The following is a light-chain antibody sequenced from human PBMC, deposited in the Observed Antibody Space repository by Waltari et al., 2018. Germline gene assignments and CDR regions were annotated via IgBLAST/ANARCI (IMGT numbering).Light chain of an antibody. CDR1: QSVLYSSNNKNY. CDR2: WAS. V-gene: IGKV4-1*01. J-gene: IGKJ1*01. Sequence: DIVMTKSPDSLAVSLGERATINCKSSQSVLYSSNNKNYLAWYQQKPGQPPKLLIYWASTRESGVPDRFSGSGSGTDFTLTISSLQAEDVAVYYCQQYYSFGTFGQGTKVEIK. CDR3: QQYYSFGT.